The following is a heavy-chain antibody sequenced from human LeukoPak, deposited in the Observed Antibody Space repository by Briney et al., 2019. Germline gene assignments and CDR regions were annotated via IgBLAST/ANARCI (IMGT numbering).Heavy chain of an antibody. J-gene: IGHJ6*02. D-gene: IGHD3-22*01. Sequence: SETLSLTCTVSGGSISSYYWSWIRQPPGKGLEWIGYIYYSGSTNYNPSLKSRVTISVATSKNQFSLKLSSVTAADTAVYYCARHTDGYDSGGNYCSNYYYGMDVWGQGTSVTVSS. CDR1: GGSISSYY. CDR3: ARHTDGYDSGGNYCSNYYYGMDV. V-gene: IGHV4-59*08. CDR2: IYYSGST.